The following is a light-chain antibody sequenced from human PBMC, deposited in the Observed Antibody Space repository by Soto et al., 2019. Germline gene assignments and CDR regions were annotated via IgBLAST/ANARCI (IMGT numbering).Light chain of an antibody. Sequence: QSVLTQPPSASGTPGQRVTISCSGSNSNIGSNTVNWYQQLPGTAPKLLIYGNSNRPSGVPDRFSGSKSGTSASLAITGLQAEDEADYYCQSYDSSLSGSEYVFGTGTKLTVL. CDR2: GNS. CDR1: NSNIGSNT. J-gene: IGLJ1*01. V-gene: IGLV1-40*01. CDR3: QSYDSSLSGSEYV.